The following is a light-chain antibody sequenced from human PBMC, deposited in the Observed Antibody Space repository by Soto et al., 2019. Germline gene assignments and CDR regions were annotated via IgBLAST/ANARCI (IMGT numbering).Light chain of an antibody. CDR1: SSNIGAGYS. CDR3: QSYDNALSAWV. V-gene: IGLV1-40*01. Sequence: QAVLTQSPSVSGAPGQRVTISCTGRSSNIGAGYSVHWYQQLPGTAPKLLIYANNRPSGVPDRFSGSKSGTSASLAITGLQPEDEADYYCQSYDNALSAWVFGGGTKVTVL. CDR2: AN. J-gene: IGLJ3*02.